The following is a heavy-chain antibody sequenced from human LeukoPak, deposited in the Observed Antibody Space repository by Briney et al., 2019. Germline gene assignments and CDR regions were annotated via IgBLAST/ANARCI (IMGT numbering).Heavy chain of an antibody. Sequence: PGGSLRLSCAASGFTFSDYNMRWIRQAPGKGLEWVSSISRSGSTKYYADSVKGRFTISRDNAKNSLFLQMNSLRAEDTAVYYCARDRTTGVDYWGQGTLVTVSS. D-gene: IGHD4-17*01. J-gene: IGHJ4*02. V-gene: IGHV3-11*04. CDR1: GFTFSDYN. CDR3: ARDRTTGVDY. CDR2: ISRSGSTK.